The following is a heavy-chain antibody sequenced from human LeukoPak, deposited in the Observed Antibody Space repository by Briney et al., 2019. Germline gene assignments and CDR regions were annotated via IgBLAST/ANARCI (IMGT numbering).Heavy chain of an antibody. CDR2: ISASGSST. CDR3: AKDSIAALLRYGHNDWYFDL. D-gene: IGHD6-6*01. CDR1: GSTFSTYA. V-gene: IGHV3-23*01. J-gene: IGHJ2*01. Sequence: PGGSLRLSCAASGSTFSTYAMSWVRQAPGKGLEWVSGISASGSSTYYADSVQGRFTISRDNSKNTLFLQMNSLRAEDTAVYYCAKDSIAALLRYGHNDWYFDLWGRGTLVTVPS.